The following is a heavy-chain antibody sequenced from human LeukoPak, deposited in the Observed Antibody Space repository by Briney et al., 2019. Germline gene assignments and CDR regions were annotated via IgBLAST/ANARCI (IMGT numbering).Heavy chain of an antibody. J-gene: IGHJ4*02. CDR3: ASIPISSRYYFDY. CDR1: GGSISSSSYY. V-gene: IGHV4-39*01. Sequence: KPSETLSLTCTVSGGSISSSSYYWGWIRQPPGKGLEWIGSIYYSGSTYYNPSLKSRFTISVYTSKHQFSLKLSSVTAADTAVYYCASIPISSRYYFDYWGQGTLVTVSS. CDR2: IYYSGST. D-gene: IGHD2-2*02.